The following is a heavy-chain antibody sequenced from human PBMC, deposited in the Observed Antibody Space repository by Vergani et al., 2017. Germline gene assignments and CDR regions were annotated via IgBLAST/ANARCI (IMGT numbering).Heavy chain of an antibody. Sequence: EVQLVQSGPEVKKPGDSLTISCQGFGFSFSSSWIGWVRQRPGKGLEWIGIISPDDSETRYSPAFQGQVTISADRSKSTTFLKWSSLKASDTAVYYCARRQYVHSWVVSWFDPWGQGTQVTVSS. D-gene: IGHD2-21*01. J-gene: IGHJ5*02. CDR3: ARRQYVHSWVVSWFDP. CDR1: GFSFSSSW. CDR2: ISPDDSET. V-gene: IGHV5-51*01.